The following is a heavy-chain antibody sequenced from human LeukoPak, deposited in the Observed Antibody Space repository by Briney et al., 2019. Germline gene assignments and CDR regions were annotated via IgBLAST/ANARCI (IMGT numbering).Heavy chain of an antibody. V-gene: IGHV1-18*01. Sequence: ASVKVSCKASGYTFTSYGISWVRQAPGQGLEWMGWISAYNGNTNYAQKLQGRVTMTTDTSTSTVYMELRSLRSDDTAVYYCAREMGSGSYCPTDYWGQGTLVTVSS. D-gene: IGHD1-26*01. CDR3: AREMGSGSYCPTDY. CDR2: ISAYNGNT. J-gene: IGHJ4*02. CDR1: GYTFTSYG.